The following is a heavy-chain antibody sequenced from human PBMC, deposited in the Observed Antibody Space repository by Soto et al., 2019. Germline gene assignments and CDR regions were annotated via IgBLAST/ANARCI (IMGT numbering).Heavy chain of an antibody. J-gene: IGHJ4*02. D-gene: IGHD1-20*01. V-gene: IGHV3-23*01. CDR1: GFTFSIYN. Sequence: EVQLLESGGGLVQPGGSLRLSCVASGFTFSIYNMNCVRQAPGKGLEWVSVITGSGDYTNYADSVKGRFTISRDNSKNTLYLQMNSLRAEDTAVYFCARRITSSFDYWGQGTLVTVSS. CDR2: ITGSGDYT. CDR3: ARRITSSFDY.